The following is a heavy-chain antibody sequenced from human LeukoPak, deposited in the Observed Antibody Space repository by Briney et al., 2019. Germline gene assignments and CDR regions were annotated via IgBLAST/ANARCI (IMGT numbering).Heavy chain of an antibody. D-gene: IGHD2-8*01. J-gene: IGHJ1*01. CDR1: GYTFTGYY. CDR2: INPNSGGT. V-gene: IGHV1-2*06. Sequence: GASVKVSCKASGYTFTGYYMHVVRQAPGQGLEWMGRINPNSGGTNYAQKFQGRVTMTRDTSISTAYRELSRLRSEDTAVYYCARVHFGYCTNVVCYTGPEYFQHWGQGTLVTVSS. CDR3: ARVHFGYCTNVVCYTGPEYFQH.